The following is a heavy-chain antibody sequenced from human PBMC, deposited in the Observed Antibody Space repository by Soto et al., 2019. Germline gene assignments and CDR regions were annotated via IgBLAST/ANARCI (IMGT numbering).Heavy chain of an antibody. D-gene: IGHD2-8*02. Sequence: EVQLLESGGGLVQPGGSLGLSCAASGFTFGSYVMTWVRQAPGKGLEWVSSISGSSGGIYYADSVRGRFTVSRDNSKNMLYLQMSSLRAEDSAVYHCVKCGRYCTGPTCYYFYDVDVWGKGTAVTVSS. CDR3: VKCGRYCTGPTCYYFYDVDV. V-gene: IGHV3-23*01. J-gene: IGHJ6*03. CDR1: GFTFGSYV. CDR2: ISGSSGGI.